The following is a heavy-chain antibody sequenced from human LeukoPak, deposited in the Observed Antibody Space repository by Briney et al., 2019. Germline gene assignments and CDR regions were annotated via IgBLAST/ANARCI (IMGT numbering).Heavy chain of an antibody. CDR1: GGSISSYY. J-gene: IGHJ4*02. D-gene: IGHD3-16*01. Sequence: KSSETLSLTCTVSGGSISSYYWSWIRQSPGKGLEWIGYIFYSGSTNYNPSLKSRVAISIDTSKNHFSLKLSSVTAADTAVYYCAGGFDSNPDYWAREPWSPSPQ. CDR2: IFYSGST. CDR3: AGGFDSNPDY. V-gene: IGHV4-59*01.